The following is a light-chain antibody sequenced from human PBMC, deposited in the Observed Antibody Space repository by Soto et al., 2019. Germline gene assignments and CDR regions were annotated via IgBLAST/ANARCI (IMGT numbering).Light chain of an antibody. J-gene: IGKJ3*01. Sequence: EIVLTQSPGTLSLSPGERATLSCRASQSVGSSYLAWYQQKPGQAPRVLIYGASSRDTGIPDRFSGSGSVTAFTLSISRLEPEDFAVYYCQQYDTSPFTFGPGTKVDIK. CDR3: QQYDTSPFT. CDR1: QSVGSSY. V-gene: IGKV3-20*01. CDR2: GAS.